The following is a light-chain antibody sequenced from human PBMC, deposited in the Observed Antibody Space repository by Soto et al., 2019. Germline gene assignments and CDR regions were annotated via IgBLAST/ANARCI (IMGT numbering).Light chain of an antibody. CDR3: QHGRT. CDR2: DAS. J-gene: IGKJ2*01. V-gene: IGKV3-11*01. Sequence: EIVLTHSPATLSLSPGERATLSCRASLSVGSSLAWHQQKPGQAPRLLIYDASNRATGIPARFSGSGSGTDFTLTISGLEPEDFAVYYCQHGRTFGQGTKLEIK. CDR1: LSVGSS.